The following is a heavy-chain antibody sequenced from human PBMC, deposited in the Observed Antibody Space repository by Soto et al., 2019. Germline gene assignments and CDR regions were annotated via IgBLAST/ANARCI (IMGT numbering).Heavy chain of an antibody. CDR3: AKDWVIGVEGIDY. CDR2: ISYDGSNK. V-gene: IGHV3-30*18. D-gene: IGHD3-22*01. Sequence: QVQLVESGGGVVQPGRSLRLSCAASGFTFSSYGMHWVRQAPGKGLEWVAVISYDGSNKYYADSVKGRFTISRDNSKNTLYLQMNSLRAEDTAVYYCAKDWVIGVEGIDYWGQGTLVTVSS. CDR1: GFTFSSYG. J-gene: IGHJ4*02.